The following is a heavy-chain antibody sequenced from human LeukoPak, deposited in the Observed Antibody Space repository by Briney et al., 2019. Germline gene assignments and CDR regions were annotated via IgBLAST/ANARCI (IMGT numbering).Heavy chain of an antibody. V-gene: IGHV3-30*02. J-gene: IGHJ4*02. D-gene: IGHD2-21*02. CDR2: IRYDGSNK. CDR3: AKEGLPHGPLYYFDY. CDR1: GFTFSSYG. Sequence: GGSLRLSCAASGFTFSSYGMHWVRQAPGKGLEWVAFIRYDGSNKYYADSVKGRFTISRDNSKNMLYLQMNSLRAEDTAVYYCAKEGLPHGPLYYFDYWGQGTLVTVSS.